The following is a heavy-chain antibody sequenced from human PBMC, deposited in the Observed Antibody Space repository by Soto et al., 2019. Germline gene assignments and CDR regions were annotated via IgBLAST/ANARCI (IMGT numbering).Heavy chain of an antibody. D-gene: IGHD6-13*01. CDR1: GGTFSSYA. V-gene: IGHV1-69*06. CDR3: ARGGYSSTWSNLLDRSGLDV. J-gene: IGHJ6*02. Sequence: QVQLVQSGAEAKKPGSSVKVSCKTSGGTFSSYAISWVRQAPGQGLEWMGGIVPLFRRTNYAQKFQGRVTITADTSTYSVYMELSGVRSGDTAVYYCARGGYSSTWSNLLDRSGLDVWGQGTTVTVSS. CDR2: IVPLFRRT.